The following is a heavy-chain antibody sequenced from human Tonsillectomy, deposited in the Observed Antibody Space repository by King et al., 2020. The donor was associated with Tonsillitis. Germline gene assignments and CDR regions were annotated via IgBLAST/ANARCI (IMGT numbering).Heavy chain of an antibody. CDR3: AKDLSPFGGNCFDH. Sequence: VLLVESGGGVVQPGRSLRLSCAASGFTFGRYGMHWVRQAPGKGLEWLAIISYDGGLEYYADSVMGRLTVSRDNSKNIVYLQMNGLTDEDTALYYCAKDLSPFGGNCFDHWGQGILVTVSS. J-gene: IGHJ4*02. CDR1: GFTFGRYG. V-gene: IGHV3-30*18. D-gene: IGHD4-23*01. CDR2: ISYDGGLE.